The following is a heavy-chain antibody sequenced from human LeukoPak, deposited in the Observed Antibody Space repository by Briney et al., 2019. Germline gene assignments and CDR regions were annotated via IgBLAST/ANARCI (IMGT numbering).Heavy chain of an antibody. V-gene: IGHV4-39*07. CDR1: GGSISSSTYY. CDR2: IYYSGST. J-gene: IGHJ5*02. CDR3: ARVAGYCSGGSCYRGGWFDP. D-gene: IGHD2-15*01. Sequence: SETLSLTCTVSGGSISSSTYYWGWIRQPPGKGLEWIGSIYYSGSTYYNPSLKSRVTISVDTSKNQFSLKLSSVTAADTAVYYCARVAGYCSGGSCYRGGWFDPWGQGTLVTVSS.